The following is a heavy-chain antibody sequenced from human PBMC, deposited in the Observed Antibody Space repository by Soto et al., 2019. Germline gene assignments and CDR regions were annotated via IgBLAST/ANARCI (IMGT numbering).Heavy chain of an antibody. CDR3: ASTDAYSSSWYPEHFDY. CDR1: GGSISSSSYY. V-gene: IGHV4-39*01. J-gene: IGHJ4*02. Sequence: SETLSLTCTVSGGSISSSSYYWGWIRQPPGKGLEWIGSIYYSGSTYYNPSLKSRVTISVDTSKNQFSLKLSSVTAADTAVYYCASTDAYSSSWYPEHFDYWGQGTLVTVSS. CDR2: IYYSGST. D-gene: IGHD6-13*01.